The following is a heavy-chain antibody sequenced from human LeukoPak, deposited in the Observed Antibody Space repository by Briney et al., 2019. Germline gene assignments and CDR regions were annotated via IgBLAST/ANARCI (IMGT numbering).Heavy chain of an antibody. CDR3: ARQYYYDSSGDIDY. J-gene: IGHJ4*02. CDR2: IRSDGSDT. D-gene: IGHD3-22*01. Sequence: GGSLRLSCAASGFTFSDTWMHWVRQAPGEGLVWVSRIRSDGSDTRYAESVKGRFTISRDNAKNSLYLQMNSLRAEDTAVYYCARQYYYDSSGDIDYWGQGTLVTVSS. V-gene: IGHV3-74*01. CDR1: GFTFSDTW.